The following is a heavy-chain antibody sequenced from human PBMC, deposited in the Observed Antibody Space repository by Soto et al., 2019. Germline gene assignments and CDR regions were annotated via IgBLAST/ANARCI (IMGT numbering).Heavy chain of an antibody. J-gene: IGHJ5*02. D-gene: IGHD1-26*01. CDR3: ARWISGGYSDWFDP. Sequence: QVQLVQSGAEVKKPGASVKVSCKASGYNFMRYGFTWVRQAPGQGLEWMGWINVDNGETKYPQKIQGRVTMTTDTSTSTVYMELRSLTSDDTAVYYRARWISGGYSDWFDPWGHGTLVTVSS. CDR1: GYNFMRYG. V-gene: IGHV1-18*04. CDR2: INVDNGET.